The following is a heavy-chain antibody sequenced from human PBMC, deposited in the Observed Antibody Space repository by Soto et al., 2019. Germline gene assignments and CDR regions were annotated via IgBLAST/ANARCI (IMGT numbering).Heavy chain of an antibody. CDR3: ARVPSDSSSWLIGDNWFDP. V-gene: IGHV1-69*06. CDR1: GGTFSSYV. Sequence: GASVKVSCKASGGTFSSYVISWVRQAPGQGLEWMGGIIPIFGTANYAQKFQGRVTITADKSTSTAYMELSSLRSEDTAVYYCARVPSDSSSWLIGDNWFDPWGQGTLVTVSS. D-gene: IGHD6-13*01. CDR2: IIPIFGTA. J-gene: IGHJ5*02.